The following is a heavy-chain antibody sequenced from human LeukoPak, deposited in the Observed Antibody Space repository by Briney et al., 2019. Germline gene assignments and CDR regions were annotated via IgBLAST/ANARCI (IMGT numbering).Heavy chain of an antibody. CDR1: GFTFSTYW. D-gene: IGHD2-2*01. CDR3: ARVLAVPVALYFYYGLDV. CDR2: IKQDGTVK. J-gene: IGHJ6*02. V-gene: IGHV3-7*04. Sequence: PGGSLRLSCAASGFTFSTYWMSWVRQAPGIGLQWVANIKQDGTVKYYVDSVEGRFTISRDNAKNSLHLQMNSLRVEDTAVYFCARVLAVPVALYFYYGLDVWGQGTTVTVSS.